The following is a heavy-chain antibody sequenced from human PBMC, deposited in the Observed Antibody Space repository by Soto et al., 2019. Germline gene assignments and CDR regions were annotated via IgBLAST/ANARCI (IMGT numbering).Heavy chain of an antibody. CDR3: ARGRYSYGTHGFDP. CDR1: GGSVSSGSYY. V-gene: IGHV4-61*01. J-gene: IGHJ5*02. CDR2: IYYSGST. Sequence: SETLSLTCTVSGGSVSSGSYYWNWIRQPPGKGLEWIGYIYYSGSTNYNTSLKSRVTISVDTSKNQFSLKLSSVTAADTAVYYCARGRYSYGTHGFDPWGQGTLVTVSS. D-gene: IGHD5-18*01.